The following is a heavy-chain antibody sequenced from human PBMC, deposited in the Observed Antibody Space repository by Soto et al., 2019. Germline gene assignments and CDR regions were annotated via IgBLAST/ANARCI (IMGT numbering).Heavy chain of an antibody. CDR2: IYYSGST. J-gene: IGHJ5*02. Sequence: SETLSLTCTVSGGSISSSSYYWGWIRQPPGKGLEWIGSIYYSGSTYYNPSLKSRVTISVDTSKNQFSLKLSSVTAADTAVYYCARGVGFVSIGGYSYGRGSGWFDPWGQGTLVTVSS. CDR1: GGSISSSSYY. D-gene: IGHD5-18*01. CDR3: ARGVGFVSIGGYSYGRGSGWFDP. V-gene: IGHV4-39*07.